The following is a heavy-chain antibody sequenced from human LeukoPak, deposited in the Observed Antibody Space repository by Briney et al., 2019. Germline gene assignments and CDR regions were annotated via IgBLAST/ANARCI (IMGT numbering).Heavy chain of an antibody. J-gene: IGHJ4*02. CDR3: AKDRGSSWYFDY. CDR1: GFTFSSYG. V-gene: IGHV3-30*18. Sequence: PGRSLRLSCAASGFTFSSYGMHWVRQAPGKGLEWVAVISYDGSNKYYAESVKGRFTISRDNSKNTLYLQMNSLGAEDTAVYYCAKDRGSSWYFDYWGQGTLVTVSS. CDR2: ISYDGSNK. D-gene: IGHD6-13*01.